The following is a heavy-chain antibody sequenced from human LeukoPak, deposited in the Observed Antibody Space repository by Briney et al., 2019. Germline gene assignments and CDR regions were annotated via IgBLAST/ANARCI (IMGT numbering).Heavy chain of an antibody. J-gene: IGHJ3*02. V-gene: IGHV7-4-1*02. CDR1: GYTFTSYG. Sequence: ASVKVSCKTSGYTFTSYGLTWVRQAPGQGLEWMGWISTDTGKPTYAQGFTGRFVFSVDTSVSTAYLEISSLTAEDTAVYYCAREILRLDIWGQGTMVTVSS. CDR3: AREILRLDI. CDR2: ISTDTGKP.